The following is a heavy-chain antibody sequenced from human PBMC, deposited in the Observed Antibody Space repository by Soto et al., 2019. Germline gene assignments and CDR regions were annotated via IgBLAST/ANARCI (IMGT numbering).Heavy chain of an antibody. J-gene: IGHJ6*03. V-gene: IGHV1-46*03. CDR3: ARDQEPSTLYYDYYYMDV. CDR2: INPSGGST. CDR1: GYTFTSYD. Sequence: ASVKVSFKASGYTFTSYDMHWVRQAPGQGLEWMGIINPSGGSTSYAQKFQGRVTMTRDTSTSTVYMEVSGLRSEDTAVYYCARDQEPSTLYYDYYYMDVWGKGTTVTVSS.